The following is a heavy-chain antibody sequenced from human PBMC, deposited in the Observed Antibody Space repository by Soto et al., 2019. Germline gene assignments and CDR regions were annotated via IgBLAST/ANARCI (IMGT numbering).Heavy chain of an antibody. J-gene: IGHJ4*02. CDR1: GFTFSSYA. CDR2: ISGSGGST. Sequence: LRLSCAASGFTFSSYAMSWVRQAPGKGLEWVSAISGSGGSTYYADSVKGRFTISRDNSKNTLYLQMNSLRAEDTAVYYCATFTFGGVTGYWGQGTLVTVSS. D-gene: IGHD3-16*01. V-gene: IGHV3-23*01. CDR3: ATFTFGGVTGY.